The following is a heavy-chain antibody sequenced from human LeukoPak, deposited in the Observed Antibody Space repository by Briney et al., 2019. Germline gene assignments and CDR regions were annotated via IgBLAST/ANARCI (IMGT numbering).Heavy chain of an antibody. CDR3: ARGIVGATAQFDY. CDR2: IDYSGST. Sequence: SETLSLTCIVSGGSISSSSYYWGWIRQPPGKGLELIGSIDYSGSTYYNPSLKSRVTIFVDTSKNQFSLKLSSVTAADTAVYYCARGIVGATAQFDYWGQGTLVTVSS. CDR1: GGSISSSSYY. J-gene: IGHJ4*02. V-gene: IGHV4-39*01. D-gene: IGHD1-26*01.